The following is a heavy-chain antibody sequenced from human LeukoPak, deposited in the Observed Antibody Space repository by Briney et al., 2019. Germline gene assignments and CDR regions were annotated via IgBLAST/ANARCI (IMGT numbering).Heavy chain of an antibody. CDR2: ISSSNSKI. J-gene: IGHJ4*02. CDR1: GFTFSSYS. CDR3: ARDSPLCVPPLEVVTGGDYFDY. V-gene: IGHV3-48*01. Sequence: GGSLTLSCAASGFTFSSYSMNWVRHAPGRGGEWDSYISSSNSKIYCADSVKGRFTNSRVNTKNSLYLQMNSLRAEDTAVYYCARDSPLCVPPLEVVTGGDYFDYWGQGTLVTVSS. D-gene: IGHD4-23*01.